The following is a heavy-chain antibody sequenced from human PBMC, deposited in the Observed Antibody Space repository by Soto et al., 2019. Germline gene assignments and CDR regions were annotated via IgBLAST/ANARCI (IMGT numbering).Heavy chain of an antibody. CDR1: GFTCSSYA. Sequence: QVQLVESGGGVVQPGRSLRLSCAASGFTCSSYAMLWVRQAPGKGLEWVAVISYDGSNKYYADCVKGRFTISRDNSKNTLYLQMNSLRAEDTAVYYCAIPEYDSGSYPDYWGQGTLVTVSS. V-gene: IGHV3-30-3*01. CDR2: ISYDGSNK. CDR3: AIPEYDSGSYPDY. D-gene: IGHD3-10*01. J-gene: IGHJ4*02.